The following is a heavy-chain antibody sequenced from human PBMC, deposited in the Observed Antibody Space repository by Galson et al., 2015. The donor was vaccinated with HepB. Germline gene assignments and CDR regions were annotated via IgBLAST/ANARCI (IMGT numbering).Heavy chain of an antibody. Sequence: SVKVSCKASGYTFTSYGISWVRQAPGQGLEWMGWISAYNGNTIYAQKLQGRVTMTTDTSTSTAYMELRSLRSDDTAVYYCARGLLWFGEFFMDVWGQGTTVTVSS. CDR3: ARGLLWFGEFFMDV. J-gene: IGHJ6*02. CDR2: ISAYNGNT. CDR1: GYTFTSYG. D-gene: IGHD3-10*01. V-gene: IGHV1-18*01.